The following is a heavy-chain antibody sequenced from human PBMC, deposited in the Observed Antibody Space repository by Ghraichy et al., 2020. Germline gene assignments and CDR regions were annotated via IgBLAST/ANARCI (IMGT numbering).Heavy chain of an antibody. V-gene: IGHV1-2*02. D-gene: IGHD5-18*01. CDR2: INPNSGGT. CDR3: ARGGSVDTAKGDYFDY. J-gene: IGHJ4*02. Sequence: ASVKVSCKASGYTFTGYYMHWVRQAPGQGLEWMGWINPNSGGTNYAQKFQGRVTMTRDTSISTAYMELSRLRSDDTAVYYCARGGSVDTAKGDYFDYWGQGTLVTVSS. CDR1: GYTFTGYY.